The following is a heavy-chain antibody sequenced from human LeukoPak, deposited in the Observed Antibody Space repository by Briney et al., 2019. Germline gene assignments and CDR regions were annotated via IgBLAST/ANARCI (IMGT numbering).Heavy chain of an antibody. V-gene: IGHV4-39*01. CDR3: ARVRGGNGDYFDY. J-gene: IGHJ4*02. Sequence: SETLSLTCTVSGGSISSSSYYWGWIRQPPGKGLEWIGSIYYSGSTYYNPSLKSRVTISVDTSKNQFSPKLSSVTAADTAVYYCARVRGGNGDYFDYWGQGTLVTVSS. CDR2: IYYSGST. CDR1: GGSISSSSYY. D-gene: IGHD4-23*01.